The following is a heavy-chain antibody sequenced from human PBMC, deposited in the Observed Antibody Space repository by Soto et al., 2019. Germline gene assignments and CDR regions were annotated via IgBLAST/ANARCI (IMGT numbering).Heavy chain of an antibody. CDR3: AIIRIAAAGAFDI. D-gene: IGHD6-13*01. Sequence: GASVKVSCKASGGTFSSYAISWVRQAPGQGLEWMGGIIPIFGTANYAQKFQGRVTITADESTSTAYMELSSLRSEDTAVYYCAIIRIAAAGAFDIWGQGTMVTVSS. V-gene: IGHV1-69*13. CDR2: IIPIFGTA. CDR1: GGTFSSYA. J-gene: IGHJ3*02.